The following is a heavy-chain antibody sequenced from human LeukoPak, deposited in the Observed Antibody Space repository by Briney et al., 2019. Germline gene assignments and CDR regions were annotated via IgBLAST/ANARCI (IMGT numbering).Heavy chain of an antibody. Sequence: ASVTVSCKASGYTFTGYYMHWVRQAPGQGLEWMGWINPSSGGTNYAQKFQGRVTMTRDTSISTAYMELSRLRSDDTAVYYCARDGETIAYYFDYWGQGTLVTVSS. D-gene: IGHD3-10*01. V-gene: IGHV1-2*02. CDR3: ARDGETIAYYFDY. CDR1: GYTFTGYY. CDR2: INPSSGGT. J-gene: IGHJ4*02.